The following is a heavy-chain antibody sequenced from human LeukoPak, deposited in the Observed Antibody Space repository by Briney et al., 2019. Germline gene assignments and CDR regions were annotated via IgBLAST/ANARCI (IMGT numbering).Heavy chain of an antibody. D-gene: IGHD3-22*01. Sequence: GWSLRLSCAASGFTFSSYGMHWVRQAPGKGLEWVAVIWYDGSNKYYADSVKGRSTISRDNSKNTLYLQMNSLRAEDTAVYYCAKGGRYYYDSSGYHQLGYWGQGTLVTVSS. CDR3: AKGGRYYYDSSGYHQLGY. CDR1: GFTFSSYG. V-gene: IGHV3-33*06. J-gene: IGHJ4*02. CDR2: IWYDGSNK.